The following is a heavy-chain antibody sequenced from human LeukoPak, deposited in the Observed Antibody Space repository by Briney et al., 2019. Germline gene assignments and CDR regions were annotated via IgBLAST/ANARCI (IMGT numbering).Heavy chain of an antibody. CDR1: GFTFSNYV. J-gene: IGHJ4*02. Sequence: GGSLRLSCAASGFTFSNYVMTWVRQAPGKGLEWVSVIYSGGSTYYADSVKGRFTISRDNSKNTLYLQMNSLRAEDTAVYYCARPRNSPCDYWGQGTLFTVSS. CDR3: ARPRNSPCDY. CDR2: IYSGGST. V-gene: IGHV3-66*04. D-gene: IGHD2/OR15-2a*01.